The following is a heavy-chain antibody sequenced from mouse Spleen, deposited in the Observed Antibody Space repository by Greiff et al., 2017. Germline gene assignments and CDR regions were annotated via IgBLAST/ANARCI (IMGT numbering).Heavy chain of an antibody. CDR3: ARKGIYYDFDY. CDR2: IFPGSGNT. V-gene: IGHV1-66*01. CDR1: GYSFTSYY. D-gene: IGHD2-1*01. J-gene: IGHJ2*01. Sequence: QVQLKQSGPELVKPGASVKISCKASGYSFTSYYIHWVKQRPGQGLEWIGWIFPGSGNTKYNEKFKGKATLTADTSSSTAYMQLSSLTSEDSAVYFCARKGIYYDFDYWGQGTTLTVSS.